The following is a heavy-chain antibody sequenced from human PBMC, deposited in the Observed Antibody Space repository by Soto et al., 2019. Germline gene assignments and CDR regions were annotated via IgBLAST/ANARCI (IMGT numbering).Heavy chain of an antibody. CDR3: AKRGYSGYDSYYYYGMDV. Sequence: PGGSLRLSCEVSGFTFTTYWMHWVRQVPGKGLVWVSRINVDGSTTSYVDSVKGRFTISRDNAKNTLYLQMNSLRAEDTAVYYCAKRGYSGYDSYYYYGMDVWGQGTTVTVSS. J-gene: IGHJ6*02. D-gene: IGHD5-12*01. CDR1: GFTFTTYW. V-gene: IGHV3-74*01. CDR2: INVDGSTT.